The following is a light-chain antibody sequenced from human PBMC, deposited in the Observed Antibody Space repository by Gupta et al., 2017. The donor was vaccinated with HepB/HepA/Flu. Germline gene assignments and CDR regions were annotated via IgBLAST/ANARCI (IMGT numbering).Light chain of an antibody. CDR1: SSDVGAYNS. J-gene: IGLJ3*02. Sequence: QSAPTQPRSVSGSPGQSVTISCTGTSSDVGAYNSVSWLQHHPAKAPKLIIYDVSKWPSGVPDRFSGSKFGNTASLTISGLQDEDEADYYCFSYTASDTWVFGGGTKLTVL. CDR2: DVS. CDR3: FSYTASDTWV. V-gene: IGLV2-11*01.